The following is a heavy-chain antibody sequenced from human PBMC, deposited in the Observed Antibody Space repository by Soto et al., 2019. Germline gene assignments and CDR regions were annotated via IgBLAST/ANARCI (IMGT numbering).Heavy chain of an antibody. CDR2: ISAYNGNT. CDR1: GYTFTSYG. Sequence: ASVKVSCKASGYTFTSYGISWVRQAPGQGLEWMGWISAYNGNTNYAQKLQGRVTMTTDTSTSTAYMELRSLGSDDTAVYYCARSAVVVPAALRYYYYMDVWGKGTTVTVSS. J-gene: IGHJ6*03. V-gene: IGHV1-18*01. D-gene: IGHD2-2*01. CDR3: ARSAVVVPAALRYYYYMDV.